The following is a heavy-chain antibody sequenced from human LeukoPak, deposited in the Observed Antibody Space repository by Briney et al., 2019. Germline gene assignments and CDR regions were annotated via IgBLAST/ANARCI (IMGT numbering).Heavy chain of an antibody. J-gene: IGHJ6*02. CDR2: IKQDGSEK. CDR3: ARDAAVNRRMDL. CDR1: GFTFSSDW. V-gene: IGHV3-7*01. D-gene: IGHD4-23*01. Sequence: GGSLRLSCAASGFTFSSDWMSWVRQAPGKGLEWVANIKQDGSEKYYVDSVKGRFTISRDNAKNSLYLQMNSLRAEDTAVYYCARDAAVNRRMDLWGQGTTVTVSS.